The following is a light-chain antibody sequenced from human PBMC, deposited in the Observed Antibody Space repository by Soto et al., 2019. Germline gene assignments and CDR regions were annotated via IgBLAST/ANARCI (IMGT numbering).Light chain of an antibody. CDR3: QQSFSIPYT. CDR2: VAF. Sequence: DIQMTQSPSSLSASVGDRVTITCRASQTIDNNLKWYQQKPGKAPRLLIYVAFSLQSGVPSRFSGRGSGKDFTLTISSLQPDDFATYFCQQSFSIPYTFGQGTILEIK. V-gene: IGKV1-39*01. CDR1: QTIDNN. J-gene: IGKJ2*01.